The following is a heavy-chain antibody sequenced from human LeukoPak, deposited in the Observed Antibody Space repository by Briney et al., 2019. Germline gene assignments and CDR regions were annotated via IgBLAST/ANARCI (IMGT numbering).Heavy chain of an antibody. J-gene: IGHJ3*02. CDR2: IYTSGST. Sequence: SETLSLTCTVSGGSISSYYWSWIRQPAGKGLEWIGRIYTSGSTNYNPSLKSRVTMSVDTSKNQFSLKLSSVTAADTAVYYCARDASRAPMEWLDSLIGGNAFDIWGQGTMVTVSS. CDR1: GGSISSYY. V-gene: IGHV4-4*07. D-gene: IGHD6-19*01. CDR3: ARDASRAPMEWLDSLIGGNAFDI.